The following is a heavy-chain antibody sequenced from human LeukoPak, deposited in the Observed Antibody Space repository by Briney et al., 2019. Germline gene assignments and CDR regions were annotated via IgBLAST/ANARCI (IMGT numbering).Heavy chain of an antibody. CDR3: ARGRGYSGYVDY. D-gene: IGHD5-12*01. J-gene: IGHJ4*02. CDR1: GFTFSSYD. Sequence: PGGSLRLSCAASGFTFSSYDMHWVHQPTGKGLEWVSAISTSGDTYYPGSVKGRFTISRENAENSLYLQINSLRAGDTAVYYCARGRGYSGYVDYWGQGTLVTVSS. V-gene: IGHV3-13*01. CDR2: ISTSGDT.